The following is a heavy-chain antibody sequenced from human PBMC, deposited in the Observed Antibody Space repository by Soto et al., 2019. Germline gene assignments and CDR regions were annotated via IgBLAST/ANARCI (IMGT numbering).Heavy chain of an antibody. Sequence: QVQLVQSGAEVKKPGASVKVSCKASGYTFSSYGISWVRQAPGQGLEWMGWITGYDGNANYAQKFQGRVTTTRDTSTNTAYMELRRLSSDDTAVFYCARTTHEEPTFDYWGQGTLVTVSS. CDR2: ITGYDGNA. V-gene: IGHV1-18*01. J-gene: IGHJ4*02. CDR1: GYTFSSYG. D-gene: IGHD1-26*01. CDR3: ARTTHEEPTFDY.